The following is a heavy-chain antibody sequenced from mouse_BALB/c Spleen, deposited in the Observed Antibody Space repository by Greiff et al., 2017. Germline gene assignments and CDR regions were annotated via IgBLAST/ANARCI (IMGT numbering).Heavy chain of an antibody. Sequence: EVKVVESGPSLVKPSQTLSLTCSVTGDSITSGYWNWIRKFPGNKLEYMGYISYSGSTYYNPSLKSRISITRDTSKNQYYLQLNSVTTEDTATYYCARVYGNYWYFDVWGAGTTVTVSS. V-gene: IGHV3-8*02. CDR2: ISYSGST. CDR3: ARVYGNYWYFDV. CDR1: GDSITSGY. D-gene: IGHD2-1*01. J-gene: IGHJ1*01.